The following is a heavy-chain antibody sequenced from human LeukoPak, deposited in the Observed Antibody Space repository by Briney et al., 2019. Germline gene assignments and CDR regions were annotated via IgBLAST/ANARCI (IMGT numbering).Heavy chain of an antibody. D-gene: IGHD3-22*01. J-gene: IGHJ5*02. CDR2: IYYSGST. V-gene: IGHV4-59*01. Sequence: MASETLSLTCTVSGGSISSYYWSWIRQPPGKGLEWIGYIYYSGSTNYNPSLKSRVTISVDTSKNQFSLKLSSVTAADTAVYYCARAYYYDSSGYFDPWGQGTLVTVSS. CDR1: GGSISSYY. CDR3: ARAYYYDSSGYFDP.